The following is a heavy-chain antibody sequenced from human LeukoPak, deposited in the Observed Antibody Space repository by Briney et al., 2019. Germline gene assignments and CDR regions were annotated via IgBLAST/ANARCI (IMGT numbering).Heavy chain of an antibody. D-gene: IGHD3-10*02. CDR3: AELGITMIGGV. CDR2: INSDGINT. Sequence: GGSLRLSCAASGFTFSNYWMHWVRQAPGKGLVWVSRINSDGINTRYADSVKGRFTISRDNAKNTMNLQMNSLRAEDTAVYYCAELGITMIGGVWGKGTTVTISS. CDR1: GFTFSNYW. J-gene: IGHJ6*04. V-gene: IGHV3-74*01.